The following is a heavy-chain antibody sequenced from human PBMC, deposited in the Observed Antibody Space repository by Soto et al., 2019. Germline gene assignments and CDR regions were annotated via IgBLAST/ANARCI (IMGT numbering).Heavy chain of an antibody. CDR2: IYWNDDK. Sequence: SGPTLVNPPQTLTLTCTFSGFSLSTSGVGVGWIRQPPGKALEWLALIYWNDDKRYSPSLNSRLTITNETSKNHVALTMTYMEPVDTAKHYCAHGEWEYSSSYDVFDYWGQGTLVTVSS. J-gene: IGHJ4*02. V-gene: IGHV2-5*01. CDR3: AHGEWEYSSSYDVFDY. CDR1: GFSLSTSGVG. D-gene: IGHD6-6*01.